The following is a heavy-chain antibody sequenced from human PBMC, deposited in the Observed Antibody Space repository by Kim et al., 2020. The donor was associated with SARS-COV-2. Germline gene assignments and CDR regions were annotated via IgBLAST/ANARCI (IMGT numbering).Heavy chain of an antibody. D-gene: IGHD3-9*01. CDR3: AKDRVSTGYYDD. V-gene: IGHV3-23*01. J-gene: IGHJ4*02. Sequence: YAGSVKGQFTISRDNSKNTLYLQMNSLRAEDTAVYYCAKDRVSTGYYDDWGQGTLVTVSS.